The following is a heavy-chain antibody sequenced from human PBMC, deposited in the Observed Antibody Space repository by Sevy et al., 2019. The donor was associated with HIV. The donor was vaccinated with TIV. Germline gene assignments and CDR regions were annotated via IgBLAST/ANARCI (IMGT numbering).Heavy chain of an antibody. V-gene: IGHV3-21*01. CDR3: ARVGPNSSGWYGYYYYYGMDV. CDR1: GFTFSSYS. J-gene: IGHJ6*02. CDR2: ISSSSSYI. Sequence: GGSLRLSCAASGFTFSSYSMNWVRQAPGKGLEWVSSISSSSSYIYYGDSVKGRFTISRANAKNSLYLQMNSLGAEDTAEYYCARVGPNSSGWYGYYYYYGMDVWGQGTTVTVSS. D-gene: IGHD6-19*01.